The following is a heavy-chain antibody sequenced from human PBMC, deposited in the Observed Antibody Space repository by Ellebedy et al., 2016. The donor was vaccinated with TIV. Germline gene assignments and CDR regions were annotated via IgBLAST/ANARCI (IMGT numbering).Heavy chain of an antibody. J-gene: IGHJ3*02. Sequence: MPSETLSLTCTVSGGSISSYYWSRIRQPPGKGLEWIGYIYYSGSTNYNPSLKSRVTISVDTSKNQFSLKLSSVTAADTAVYYCARVSYYDFWSGVDDAFDIWGQGTMVTVSS. CDR2: IYYSGST. CDR1: GGSISSYY. CDR3: ARVSYYDFWSGVDDAFDI. V-gene: IGHV4-59*08. D-gene: IGHD3-3*01.